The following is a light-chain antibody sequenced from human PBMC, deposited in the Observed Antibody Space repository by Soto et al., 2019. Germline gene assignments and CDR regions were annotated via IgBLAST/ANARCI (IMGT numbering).Light chain of an antibody. V-gene: IGLV1-40*01. CDR3: QSYDSSLSGVV. Sequence: QPVLTQPPSVSGAPGQRVTISCTGSISNIGAGYDVHWYQQLPGTAPKLLIYGNSNRPSGVPDRFSGSKSGTSASLAITGLQAEDDADYYCQSYDSSLSGVVFGGGTKLTVL. CDR1: ISNIGAGYD. CDR2: GNS. J-gene: IGLJ2*01.